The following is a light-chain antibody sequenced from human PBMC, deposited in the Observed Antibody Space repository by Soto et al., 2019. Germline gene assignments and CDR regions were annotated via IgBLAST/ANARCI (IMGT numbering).Light chain of an antibody. CDR2: EVS. CDR1: SSDVGAYTS. J-gene: IGLJ1*01. Sequence: QSALTQPASVSGSPGQSITISCSGTSSDVGAYTSVSWYQQHPGKAPKLMIYEVSNRPSGVSNRFSGSKSANTASLTISGLQADDEAHYYCTSYTSDHRSYVFGTGTKVTVL. V-gene: IGLV2-14*01. CDR3: TSYTSDHRSYV.